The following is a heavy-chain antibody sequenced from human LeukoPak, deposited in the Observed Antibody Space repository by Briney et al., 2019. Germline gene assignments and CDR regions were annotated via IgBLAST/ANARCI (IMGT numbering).Heavy chain of an antibody. J-gene: IGHJ4*02. CDR2: ISSSSSYI. V-gene: IGHV3-21*01. Sequence: GGSLRLSCAVSAFTFSSYSMNWVRQAPGKGLEWVSSISSSSSYIYYADSVKGRFTISRDNAKNSLYLQMNSLRAEDTAVYYCARYNWNYNLDYWGQGTLVTVSS. CDR1: AFTFSSYS. CDR3: ARYNWNYNLDY. D-gene: IGHD1-7*01.